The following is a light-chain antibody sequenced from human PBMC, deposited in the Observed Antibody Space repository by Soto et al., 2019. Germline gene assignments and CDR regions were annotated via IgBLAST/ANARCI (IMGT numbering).Light chain of an antibody. CDR1: QSVSSN. CDR3: QQYNNWPRT. Sequence: EIVMTQSPGTLSVSPGERATLSCRASQSVSSNLAWYQQKPGQAPSLLIYGASTRATGIPARFSGSGSGTEFALTIGSLQSEDFAVYYCQQYNNWPRTFGQGTKV. CDR2: GAS. J-gene: IGKJ1*01. V-gene: IGKV3-15*01.